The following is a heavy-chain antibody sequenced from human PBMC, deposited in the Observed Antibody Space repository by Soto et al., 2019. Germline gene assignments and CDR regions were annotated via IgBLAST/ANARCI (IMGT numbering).Heavy chain of an antibody. Sequence: EVQLLESGGGVVQPGGSLRLSCAASGFTFSAYAMSWVRQAPGKGLQWVSGVGGSDTDKHYADSVRGRFTVSRDNFKNTLYLQMNSLRADDTAVYYCAKDATAVNGVWDPFDMWGQGKEVSVSS. D-gene: IGHD2-8*01. CDR1: GFTFSAYA. CDR2: VGGSDTDK. J-gene: IGHJ3*02. CDR3: AKDATAVNGVWDPFDM. V-gene: IGHV3-23*01.